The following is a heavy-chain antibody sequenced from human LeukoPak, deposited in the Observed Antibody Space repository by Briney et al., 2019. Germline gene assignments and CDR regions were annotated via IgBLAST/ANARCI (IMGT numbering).Heavy chain of an antibody. Sequence: GGPLRLSCAASGFTFDDYAMHWARQAPGKGLEWVSGISGSGGSTYYADSVKGRLTISRDNSKNTLYLQMDSLRAEDTAVYYCAKVGIRISLIVVVFTTADDWYFDLWGRGTLVTVSS. V-gene: IGHV3-23*01. CDR1: GFTFDDYA. D-gene: IGHD3-22*01. J-gene: IGHJ2*01. CDR2: ISGSGGST. CDR3: AKVGIRISLIVVVFTTADDWYFDL.